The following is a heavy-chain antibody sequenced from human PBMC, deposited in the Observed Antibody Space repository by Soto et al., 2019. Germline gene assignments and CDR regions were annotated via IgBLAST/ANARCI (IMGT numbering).Heavy chain of an antibody. CDR3: ARRPTARAS. V-gene: IGHV3-7*05. Sequence: GGSLRLSCAASGFTFSSYWMSWVRQAPGKGLEWVDNIKQDGSEKYYVDSVKGRFTISRDNGKNSLYLQMNRFRAEDTAVYYCARRPTARASWGQGTLVTVSS. D-gene: IGHD1-1*01. CDR1: GFTFSSYW. J-gene: IGHJ5*02. CDR2: IKQDGSEK.